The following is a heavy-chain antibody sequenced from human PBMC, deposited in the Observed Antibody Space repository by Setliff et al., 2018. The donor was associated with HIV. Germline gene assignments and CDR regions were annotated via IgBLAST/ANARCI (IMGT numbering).Heavy chain of an antibody. V-gene: IGHV4-59*11. D-gene: IGHD2-2*01. Sequence: PSETLSLTCTVSGASISSHYWSWIRQPPGKGLEWIGYIYFSGTTNYNPSLKSRVTISVDTSKNQFSLNLNSVTAADTAVYYCARDRRRSYHFDYWGQGTLVTVSS. CDR2: IYFSGTT. CDR3: ARDRRRSYHFDY. J-gene: IGHJ4*02. CDR1: GASISSHY.